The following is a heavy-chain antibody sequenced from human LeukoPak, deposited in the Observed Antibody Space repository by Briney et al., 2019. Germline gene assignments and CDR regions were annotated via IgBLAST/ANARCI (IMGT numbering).Heavy chain of an antibody. Sequence: GGSLRLSCAASGLHFSGTAMSWVRQAPGKGLEWVSAIGHDGMNAYYADSVKGRLTISRDNSKRTVSLEMSSLTAADTGVYYCAKDGAQYSSGPECDPRGQGALVTVSP. CDR2: IGHDGMNA. CDR3: AKDGAQYSSGPECDP. J-gene: IGHJ5*02. V-gene: IGHV3-23*01. D-gene: IGHD6-19*01. CDR1: GLHFSGTA.